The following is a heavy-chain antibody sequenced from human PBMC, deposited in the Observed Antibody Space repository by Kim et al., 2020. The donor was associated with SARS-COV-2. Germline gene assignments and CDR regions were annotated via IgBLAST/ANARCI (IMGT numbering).Heavy chain of an antibody. CDR3: ARGFLFSQQLVRYYYYYYYMDV. CDR2: INHSGST. Sequence: SETLSLTCAVYGGSFSGYYWSWIRQPPGKGLEWIGEINHSGSTNYNPSLKSRVTISVDTSKNQFSLKLSSVTAADTAVYYCARGFLFSQQLVRYYYYYYYMDVWGKGTTVTVSS. D-gene: IGHD6-13*01. J-gene: IGHJ6*03. CDR1: GGSFSGYY. V-gene: IGHV4-34*01.